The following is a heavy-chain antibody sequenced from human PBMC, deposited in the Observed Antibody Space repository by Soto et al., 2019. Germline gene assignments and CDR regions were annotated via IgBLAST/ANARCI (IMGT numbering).Heavy chain of an antibody. V-gene: IGHV1-69*06. CDR1: GGTFSSYA. CDR3: ARVPPSRYYYDSSGPEDDAFEI. D-gene: IGHD3-22*01. J-gene: IGHJ3*02. Sequence: SVKVSCKASGGTFSSYAISWVRQAPGQGLEWMGGIIPIFGTANYAQKFQGRVTITADKSTSTAYMELSSLRSEDTAVYYCARVPPSRYYYDSSGPEDDAFEIWGQGTMVT. CDR2: IIPIFGTA.